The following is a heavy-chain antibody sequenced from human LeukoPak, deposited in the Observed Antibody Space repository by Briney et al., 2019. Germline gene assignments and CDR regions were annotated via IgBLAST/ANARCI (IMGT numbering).Heavy chain of an antibody. J-gene: IGHJ6*03. V-gene: IGHV3-9*03. CDR1: GFTFDDRA. D-gene: IGHD1-26*01. Sequence: GGSLRLSCAASGFTFDDRAMHWVRQAPGKGLEWVSGLSWNGGSIGYADSVKGRFTISRDNAKNSLYLQMNSLRADDMALYYCAKGKGATLVYYMDVWGKGTTVTVSS. CDR2: LSWNGGSI. CDR3: AKGKGATLVYYMDV.